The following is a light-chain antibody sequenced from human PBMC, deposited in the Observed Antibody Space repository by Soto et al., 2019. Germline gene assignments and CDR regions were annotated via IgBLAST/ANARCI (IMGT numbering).Light chain of an antibody. J-gene: IGKJ1*01. Sequence: DIQMTQSPSTLSASLGDRVTITCRASQSISTWLAWYQQHPGKAPQLLIYDASRLKSGVSSRFSGSGSGKEFTLAISSLQPEDVVTYYCHQYNSFSTFGQGT. CDR1: QSISTW. V-gene: IGKV1-5*01. CDR3: HQYNSFST. CDR2: DAS.